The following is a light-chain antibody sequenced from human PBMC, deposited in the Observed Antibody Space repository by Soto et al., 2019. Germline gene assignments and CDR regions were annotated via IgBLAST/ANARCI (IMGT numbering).Light chain of an antibody. CDR1: SSDVGGYNY. CDR3: SSYPSSSTPWV. V-gene: IGLV2-14*01. Sequence: QSALTQPASVSGSPGQSITISCTGTSSDVGGYNYVSWDQQHPGKAPKLMIYEVSNRPSGVSNRFSGSKSGNTASLTISGLQAEDEAYYYCSSYPSSSTPWVFVVWTKLTVL. CDR2: EVS. J-gene: IGLJ3*02.